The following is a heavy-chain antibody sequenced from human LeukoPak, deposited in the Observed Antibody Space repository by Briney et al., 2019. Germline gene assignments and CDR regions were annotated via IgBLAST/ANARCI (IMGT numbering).Heavy chain of an antibody. V-gene: IGHV3-23*01. D-gene: IGHD2-2*01. J-gene: IGHJ4*02. CDR3: AKVSRQQYQLPYYFDY. CDR1: GFTFSSYA. CDR2: ISGSGGST. Sequence: GGSLRLSCAASGFTFSSYAMSWVRQAPGKGLEWVSAISGSGGSTYYADSVKGRFTISRDNSKNTLYLQMNSLRAEDTAVYYCAKVSRQQYQLPYYFDYWGQGTLVTVSS.